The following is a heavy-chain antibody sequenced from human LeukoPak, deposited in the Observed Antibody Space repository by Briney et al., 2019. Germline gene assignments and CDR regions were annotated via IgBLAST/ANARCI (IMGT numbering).Heavy chain of an antibody. CDR3: AREDSAISDNAFDI. V-gene: IGHV4-39*07. J-gene: IGHJ3*02. D-gene: IGHD1-26*01. CDR2: IHYSGST. CDR1: GGSISSSSYY. Sequence: SETLSLTCTVSGGSISSSSYYWGWIRQPPGKGLEWIGSIHYSGSTYYNPSLKSRVTISVDTSKNQFSLKLSSVTAADTAMYYCAREDSAISDNAFDIWGQGTLVTISS.